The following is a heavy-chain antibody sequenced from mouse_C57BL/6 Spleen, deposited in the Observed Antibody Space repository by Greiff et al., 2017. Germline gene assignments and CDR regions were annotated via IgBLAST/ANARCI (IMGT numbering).Heavy chain of an antibody. D-gene: IGHD1-1*01. CDR3: ARAGVYYGTYWYFDV. J-gene: IGHJ1*03. CDR1: GYAFSSSW. CDR2: IYPGDGDT. V-gene: IGHV1-82*01. Sequence: VQGVESGPELVKPGASVKISCKASGYAFSSSWMNWVKQRPGKGLEWIGRIYPGDGDTNYNGKFKGKATLTADKSSSTAYMQLSSLTSEDSAVYFCARAGVYYGTYWYFDVWGTGTTVTVSS.